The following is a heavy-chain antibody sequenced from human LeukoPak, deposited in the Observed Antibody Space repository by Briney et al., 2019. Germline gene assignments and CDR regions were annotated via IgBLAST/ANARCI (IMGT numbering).Heavy chain of an antibody. J-gene: IGHJ5*02. D-gene: IGHD3-3*01. Sequence: PGGPLRLSCAASGFTFSSYEMNWVRQAPGKGLEWVSYISSSGSTIYYADSVKGRFTISRDNAKNSLYLQMNSLRAEDTAVYYCARDRYDFWNGYPLNWFHPWVQGTLVTVSS. CDR3: ARDRYDFWNGYPLNWFHP. CDR1: GFTFSSYE. V-gene: IGHV3-48*03. CDR2: ISSSGSTI.